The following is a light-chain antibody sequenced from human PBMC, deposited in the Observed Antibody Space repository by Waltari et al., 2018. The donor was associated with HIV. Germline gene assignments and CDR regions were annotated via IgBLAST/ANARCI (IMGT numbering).Light chain of an antibody. V-gene: IGLV3-21*04. CDR3: QVWDSSSDHVL. CDR1: NIERKS. CDR2: YDH. J-gene: IGLJ2*01. Sequence: SSVLTQPPSVSVAPGKTAMITCGGNNIERKSVHWYQQKAGQAPMLLIYYDHDRHSVIPELFSGSNSGNTATLTISSVGDGDEADYYCQVWDSSSDHVLFGGGTKLTVL.